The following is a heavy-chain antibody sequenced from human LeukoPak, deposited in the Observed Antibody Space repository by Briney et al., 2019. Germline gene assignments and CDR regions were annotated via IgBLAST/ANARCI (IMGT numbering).Heavy chain of an antibody. CDR1: GGTFSSYA. V-gene: IGHV1-69*01. Sequence: SVKVPCKASGGTFSSYAISWVRQAPGQGLEWMGGIIPIFGTANYAQKFQGRVTITADESTSTAYMELSSLRSEDTAVYYCARAPQSLTRNYYYYYMDVWGKGTTVTVSS. J-gene: IGHJ6*03. CDR2: IIPIFGTA. D-gene: IGHD3-16*02. CDR3: ARAPQSLTRNYYYYYMDV.